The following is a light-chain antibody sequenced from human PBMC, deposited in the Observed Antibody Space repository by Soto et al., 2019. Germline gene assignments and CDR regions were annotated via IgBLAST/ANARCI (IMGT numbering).Light chain of an antibody. J-gene: IGLJ2*01. CDR3: SSDTGSNNLGV. CDR1: SSDVGAYNY. CDR2: EVN. Sequence: QSALTQPPSASGSPGQSVTISCTGTSSDVGAYNYVSWYQQYPGKAPKLMIYEVNKRPSGVPDRFSGSKSGNTASLTVSGLQAEDEADYYCSSDTGSNNLGVFGGGTQLTVL. V-gene: IGLV2-8*01.